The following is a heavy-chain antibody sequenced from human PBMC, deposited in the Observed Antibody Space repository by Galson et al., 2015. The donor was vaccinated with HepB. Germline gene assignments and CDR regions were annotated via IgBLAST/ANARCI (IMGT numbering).Heavy chain of an antibody. Sequence: SLRLCCAASGFTFSSYAMHWVRQAPGKGLEWVAVISYDGSNKYYADSVKGRFTISRDNSKNTLYLQMSSLRAEDTAVYYCARDHHLAVAPDYWGQGTLVTVSS. D-gene: IGHD6-19*01. CDR2: ISYDGSNK. CDR1: GFTFSSYA. V-gene: IGHV3-30*04. CDR3: ARDHHLAVAPDY. J-gene: IGHJ4*02.